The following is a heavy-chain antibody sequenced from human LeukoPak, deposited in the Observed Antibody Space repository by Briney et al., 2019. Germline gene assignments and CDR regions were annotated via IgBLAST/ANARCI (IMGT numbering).Heavy chain of an antibody. D-gene: IGHD3-22*01. CDR2: ISYSSSTR. J-gene: IGHJ4*02. CDR1: GFTFSSYN. Sequence: GGSLRLSCTASGFTFSSYNMNWVRQAPGKGLEWVSYISYSSSTRYYADSVKGRFTISRDNSKNTLYLQMNSLRAEDTAVYYCARNYYDSSAYYYFDYWGQGTLVTVSS. V-gene: IGHV3-48*01. CDR3: ARNYYDSSAYYYFDY.